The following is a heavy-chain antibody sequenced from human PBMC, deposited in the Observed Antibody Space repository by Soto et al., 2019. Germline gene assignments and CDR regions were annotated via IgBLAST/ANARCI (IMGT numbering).Heavy chain of an antibody. D-gene: IGHD5-18*01. Sequence: ASVKVSCKASGYTFTSYGISWVRQAPGQGLEWMGWISAYNGNTNYAQKLQGRVTMTTDTSTSTAYMELRSLRSDDTAVYYCGRDRGKRDGYSYFXSGGQETLVPVPS. CDR1: GYTFTSYG. J-gene: IGHJ4*02. CDR2: ISAYNGNT. V-gene: IGHV1-18*01. CDR3: GRDRGKRDGYSYFXS.